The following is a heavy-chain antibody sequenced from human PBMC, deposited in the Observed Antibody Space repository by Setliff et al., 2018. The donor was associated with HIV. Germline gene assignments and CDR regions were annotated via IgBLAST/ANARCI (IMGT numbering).Heavy chain of an antibody. CDR2: IFYTGST. CDR1: GGSISSSTYY. Sequence: PSETLSLTCSVSGGSISSSTYYWGWIRQPPGKGLEWIGDIFYTGSTYYNPSLKSRVAISVDTSNNQFSLKLSSVTAADTAVYYCARHLRWELPYYFDYWGQGTLVTVSS. J-gene: IGHJ4*02. D-gene: IGHD1-26*01. CDR3: ARHLRWELPYYFDY. V-gene: IGHV4-39*01.